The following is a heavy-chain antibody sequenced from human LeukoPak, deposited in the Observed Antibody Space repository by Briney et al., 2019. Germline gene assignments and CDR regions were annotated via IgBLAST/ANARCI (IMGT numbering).Heavy chain of an antibody. J-gene: IGHJ4*02. CDR2: ISHSGNT. D-gene: IGHD3-22*01. Sequence: KTSETLSLTCTVSGGSISSSTYSWGWIRQPPGKGLEWIGSISHSGNTYYNSSLKSRVTISVDTSKNQFSLRLSSVTAADTAVYYCASQYYYDNSGHPAIENWGQGTLVTVSS. CDR1: GGSISSSTYS. V-gene: IGHV4-39*01. CDR3: ASQYYYDNSGHPAIEN.